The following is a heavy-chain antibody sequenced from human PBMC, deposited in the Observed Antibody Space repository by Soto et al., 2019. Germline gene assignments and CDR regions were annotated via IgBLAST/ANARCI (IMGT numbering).Heavy chain of an antibody. CDR1: RFTFGGYA. J-gene: IGHJ4*02. CDR3: AKAARDCGGDCYSSYFDS. Sequence: HPGGSLRLSCSASRFTFGGYAISWVRQAPGKGLEWVSGITGNAANTVYADSVKGRFTISRDNSKNALYLQLNSLRAEDTAVYFCAKAARDCGGDCYSSYFDSWGQGALVTVSS. V-gene: IGHV3-23*01. CDR2: ITGNAANT. D-gene: IGHD2-21*02.